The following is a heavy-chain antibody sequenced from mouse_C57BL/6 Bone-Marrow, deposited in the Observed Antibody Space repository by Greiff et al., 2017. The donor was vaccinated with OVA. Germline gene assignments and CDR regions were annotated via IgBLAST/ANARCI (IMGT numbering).Heavy chain of an antibody. CDR2: IHPSDSDT. CDR1: GYTFTSYW. J-gene: IGHJ3*01. V-gene: IGHV1-74*01. Sequence: VQLQQPGAELVKPGASVKMSCKASGYTFTSYWMHWVKQRPGQGLEWIGRIHPSDSDTNYNQKFKGKATLTVDTSSSTAYMQLSSLTSEDSAVYYCAVGASPYYRSWFAYWGQGTLVTVSA. D-gene: IGHD2-14*01. CDR3: AVGASPYYRSWFAY.